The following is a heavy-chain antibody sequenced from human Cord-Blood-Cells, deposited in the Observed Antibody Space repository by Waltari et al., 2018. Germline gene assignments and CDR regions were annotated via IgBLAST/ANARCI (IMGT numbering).Heavy chain of an antibody. CDR2: ISAYNGNT. CDR1: GYTFTSYG. D-gene: IGHD2-15*01. V-gene: IGHV1-18*01. J-gene: IGHJ4*02. CDR3: ARDTLVGYCSGGSCYSNFDY. Sequence: QVQLVQSGAEVKKPGASVKVSCKASGYTFTSYGISWVRQAPGHGREWMGWISAYNGNTNYAQKLQGRVTMTTDTSTSTAYMELRSLRSDDTAVYYCARDTLVGYCSGGSCYSNFDYWGQGTLVTVSS.